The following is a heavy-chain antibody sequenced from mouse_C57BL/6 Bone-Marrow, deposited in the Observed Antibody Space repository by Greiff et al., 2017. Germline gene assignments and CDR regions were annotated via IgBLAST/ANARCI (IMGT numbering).Heavy chain of an antibody. J-gene: IGHJ3*01. CDR1: GFNIKDDY. Sequence: DVKLQESGAELVRPGASVKLSCTASGFNIKDDYMHWVKQRPEQGLEWIGWIDPENGDTEYASKFQGKATIPADTSSNTAYLQLSSLTSEDTAVYYCTTHYDYLWFAYWGQGTLVTVSA. D-gene: IGHD2-4*01. CDR2: IDPENGDT. CDR3: TTHYDYLWFAY. V-gene: IGHV14-4*01.